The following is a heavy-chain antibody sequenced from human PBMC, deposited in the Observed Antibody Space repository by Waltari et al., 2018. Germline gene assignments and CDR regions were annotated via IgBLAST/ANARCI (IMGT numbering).Heavy chain of an antibody. D-gene: IGHD3-3*01. CDR2: IYHSGSS. V-gene: IGHV4-30-2*01. CDR3: ARGVRRNVRFLEWLAHDY. CDR1: GGSISSGGYC. J-gene: IGHJ4*02. Sequence: QLQLQESGSGLVKPSQTLSLTCAVSGGSISSGGYCWSWIRQPPGKGLEWIGFIYHSGSSYYNPSLRSRVTISVDGSKNQFSLKLSSVTAADTAVYYCARGVRRNVRFLEWLAHDYWGQGTLVTVSS.